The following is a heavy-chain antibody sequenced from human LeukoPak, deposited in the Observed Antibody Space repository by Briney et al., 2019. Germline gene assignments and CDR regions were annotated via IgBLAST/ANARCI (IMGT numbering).Heavy chain of an antibody. J-gene: IGHJ4*02. CDR3: AKDVGHSTVVPAAGDY. CDR1: GFTFSSYG. Sequence: GGSLRLSCAASGFTFSSYGMHWVRQAPGKGLEWVAFIRYDGSNKYYADSVRGRFTISRDNSKNTLYLQMNSLRAEDTAVYYCAKDVGHSTVVPAAGDYWGQGTLVTVSS. D-gene: IGHD2-2*01. CDR2: IRYDGSNK. V-gene: IGHV3-30*02.